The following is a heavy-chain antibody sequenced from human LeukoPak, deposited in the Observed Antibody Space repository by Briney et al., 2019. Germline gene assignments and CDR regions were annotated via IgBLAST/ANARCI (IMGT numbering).Heavy chain of an antibody. Sequence: PGRSLRLSCAASGFTFSSYAMHWVRQAPGKGLEWVAVISYDGSNKYYADSVKGRFTISRDNSKNTLYLQMNSLRAEDTAVYYCARVKGDYGDYPGSLDYWGQGTLVTVSS. D-gene: IGHD4-17*01. V-gene: IGHV3-30-3*01. CDR1: GFTFSSYA. CDR3: ARVKGDYGDYPGSLDY. CDR2: ISYDGSNK. J-gene: IGHJ4*02.